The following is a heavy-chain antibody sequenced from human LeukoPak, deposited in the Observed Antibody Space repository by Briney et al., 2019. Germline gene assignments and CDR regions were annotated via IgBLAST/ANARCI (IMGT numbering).Heavy chain of an antibody. V-gene: IGHV3-48*01. CDR2: ISSSSSTI. D-gene: IGHD3-3*01. J-gene: IGHJ6*03. CDR3: ARFRWSPNYMDV. Sequence: GGSLRLSCAASGFTFSSYSMNWVRPAAGKGREWVSYISSSSSTIYYADSVKGRFTISRDNAKNSLYLQVNSLRAEDTAVYDCARFRWSPNYMDVWGKGTTVTVS. CDR1: GFTFSSYS.